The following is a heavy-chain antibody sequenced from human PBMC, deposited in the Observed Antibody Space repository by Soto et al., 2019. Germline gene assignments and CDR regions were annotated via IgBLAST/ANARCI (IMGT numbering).Heavy chain of an antibody. V-gene: IGHV4-59*01. J-gene: IGHJ4*02. Sequence: QVQLQESGPGLLKPSETLSLTCTVSGASISSYYWCWIRQPPGTGLEWIGIIYYNGSTNYNPSLKSRVTISVDTSKNQFSLKLSSVTAADTAVYYCARIYSDYSNYRSLDYWGQGTLVTVSS. CDR3: ARIYSDYSNYRSLDY. CDR2: IYYNGST. CDR1: GASISSYY. D-gene: IGHD4-4*01.